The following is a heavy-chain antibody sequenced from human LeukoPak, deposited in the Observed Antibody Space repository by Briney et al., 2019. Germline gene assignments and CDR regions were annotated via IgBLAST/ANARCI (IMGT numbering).Heavy chain of an antibody. V-gene: IGHV1-46*01. CDR3: ARAGVDILTGYYSYYYYYMDA. D-gene: IGHD3-9*01. CDR2: INPSGGST. J-gene: IGHJ6*03. CDR1: GYTFTSYY. Sequence: ASVKVSCKASGYTFTSYYMHWVRQAPGQGLEWMGIINPSGGSTSYAQKFQGRVTMTRDMSTSTVYMELRSLRSEDTAVYYCARAGVDILTGYYSYYYYYMDAWGKGTTVTVSS.